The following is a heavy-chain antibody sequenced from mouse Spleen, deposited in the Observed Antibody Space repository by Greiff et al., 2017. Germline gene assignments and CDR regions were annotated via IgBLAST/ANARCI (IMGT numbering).Heavy chain of an antibody. CDR3: ARLGGYFDV. V-gene: IGHV1-59*01. CDR2: IDPSDSYT. CDR1: GYTFTSYW. D-gene: IGHD4-1*01. J-gene: IGHJ1*01. Sequence: VKLQQPGAELVRPGTSVKLSCKASGYTFTSYWMHWVKQRPGQGLEWIGVIDPSDSYTNYNQKFKGKATLTVDTSSSTAYMQLSSLTSEDSAVYYCARLGGYFDVWGAGTTVTVSS.